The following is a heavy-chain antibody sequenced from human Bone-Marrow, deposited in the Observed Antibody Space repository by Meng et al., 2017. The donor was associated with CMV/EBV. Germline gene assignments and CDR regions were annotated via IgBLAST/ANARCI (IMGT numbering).Heavy chain of an antibody. J-gene: IGHJ5*02. CDR2: ISWNSGSI. CDR1: GFTFDDYA. V-gene: IGHV3-9*01. Sequence: SLKISCAASGFTFDDYAMHWVRQAPGKGLEWVSGISWNSGSIGYADSVKSRFTISRDNAKNSLYLQMNSLRAEDTALYYCAKDIARDATGIWFDPWGQGTLVTVSS. D-gene: IGHD2-21*01. CDR3: AKDIARDATGIWFDP.